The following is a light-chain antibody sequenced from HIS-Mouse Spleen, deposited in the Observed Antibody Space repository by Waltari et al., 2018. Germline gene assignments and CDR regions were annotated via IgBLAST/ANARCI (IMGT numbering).Light chain of an antibody. CDR1: GPNIGSNY. V-gene: IGLV1-47*01. J-gene: IGLJ3*02. CDR3: AAWDDSLSGPV. CDR2: RNN. Sequence: SVLTQPPSASGTPGQRVTISCSGSGPNIGSNYVSLYQQLPGTAPKLLIYRNNQRPSGVPDRFSGSKSGTSASLAISGRRSEDEADYYCAAWDDSLSGPVFGGGTKLTVL.